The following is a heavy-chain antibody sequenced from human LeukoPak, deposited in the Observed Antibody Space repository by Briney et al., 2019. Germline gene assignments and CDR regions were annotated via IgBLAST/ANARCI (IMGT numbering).Heavy chain of an antibody. CDR2: ISGSGGST. CDR3: ARKSASGNYPLDY. D-gene: IGHD3-10*01. J-gene: IGHJ4*02. CDR1: GFTFSSYG. Sequence: GGSLRLSCAASGFTFSSYGMSWVRQAPGKGLEWVSAISGSGGSTYYADSVKGRFTISRDNSKNTLYLQMNSLRAEDTAVYYCARKSASGNYPLDYWGQGTLVTVSS. V-gene: IGHV3-23*01.